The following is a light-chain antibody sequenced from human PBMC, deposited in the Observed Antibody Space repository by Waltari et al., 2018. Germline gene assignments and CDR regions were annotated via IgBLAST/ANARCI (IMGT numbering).Light chain of an antibody. V-gene: IGKV1-5*03. Sequence: DIQMTQSPSTLSASVGDRVTITCRASQSISTSLAWYQQKKGKAPNLLIFEASTLQSGVQSRFSGSGSGTEFTLTISSLQPDDFATYYCQQLNSHLFTFGPGTTVDIK. CDR2: EAS. J-gene: IGKJ3*01. CDR3: QQLNSHLFT. CDR1: QSISTS.